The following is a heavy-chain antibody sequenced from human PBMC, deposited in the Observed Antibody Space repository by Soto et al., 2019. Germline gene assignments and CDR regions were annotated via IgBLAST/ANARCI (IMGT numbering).Heavy chain of an antibody. J-gene: IGHJ6*02. D-gene: IGHD2-2*01. CDR3: ARGRSTRYYYDGMDV. CDR2: INHSGST. Sequence: PSETLSLTCAVYGGSFSGYYWSWIRQPPGKGLEWSGEINHSGSTNYNPSLKSRVTISVDTSKNQFSLKLSSVTAADTAVYYCARGRSTRYYYDGMDVWGQGTTVTVPS. V-gene: IGHV4-34*01. CDR1: GGSFSGYY.